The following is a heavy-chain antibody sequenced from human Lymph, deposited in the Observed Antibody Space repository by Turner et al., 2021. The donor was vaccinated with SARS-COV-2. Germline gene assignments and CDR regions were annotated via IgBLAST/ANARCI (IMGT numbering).Heavy chain of an antibody. J-gene: IGHJ3*02. CDR2: IDSGGST. CDR1: GLTVSSNY. D-gene: IGHD3-10*01. V-gene: IGHV3-66*01. Sequence: EVQLVESGGGLVQPGGSLRLSCAASGLTVSSNYMSWVRQAPGKGLEWVSVIDSGGSTFYADSVKGRFTISRDNSKNTLYLQMNSLRAEDTAVYYCARDFREGAFDIWGQGTMVTISS. CDR3: ARDFREGAFDI.